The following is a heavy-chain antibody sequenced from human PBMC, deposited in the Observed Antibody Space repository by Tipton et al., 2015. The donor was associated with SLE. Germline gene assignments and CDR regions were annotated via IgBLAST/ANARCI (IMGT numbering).Heavy chain of an antibody. D-gene: IGHD3-3*01. Sequence: TLSLTCTVSGASISSYYWSWIRQPPGKGLEWIGYIYYSGTTYYNPSLKSRLTVSVDTSKNQFSLILSAVTAADTAVYFCARSITIFGVGDAFDPWGQGTLVTVSS. CDR3: ARSITIFGVGDAFDP. CDR2: IYYSGTT. CDR1: GASISSYY. J-gene: IGHJ5*02. V-gene: IGHV4-59*06.